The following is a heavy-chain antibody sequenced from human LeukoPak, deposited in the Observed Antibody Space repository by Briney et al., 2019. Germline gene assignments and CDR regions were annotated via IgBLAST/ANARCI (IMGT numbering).Heavy chain of an antibody. CDR1: GGSFSGCY. Sequence: PSETLSLTCAVYGGSFSGCYWSWIRQPPGKGLEWIGEINHSGSTNYNPSLKSRVTISVDTSKNQFSLKLSSVTAADTAVYYCARGHSSGWYSYYFDYWGQGTLVSVSS. J-gene: IGHJ4*02. CDR3: ARGHSSGWYSYYFDY. V-gene: IGHV4-34*01. CDR2: INHSGST. D-gene: IGHD6-19*01.